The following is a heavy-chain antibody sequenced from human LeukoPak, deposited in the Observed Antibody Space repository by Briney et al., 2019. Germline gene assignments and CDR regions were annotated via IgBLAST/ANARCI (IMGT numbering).Heavy chain of an antibody. CDR2: IIPIFGTA. CDR3: ASEWELRGAFDI. CDR1: GGTFSSYA. Sequence: SVKVSCKASGGTFSSYAISWVRQAPGQGLEWMGGIIPIFGTANYAQKFQGRVTITTDESTSTAYMELSSLRSEDTAVYYCASEWELRGAFDIWGQGTMVTVSS. J-gene: IGHJ3*02. D-gene: IGHD1-26*01. V-gene: IGHV1-69*05.